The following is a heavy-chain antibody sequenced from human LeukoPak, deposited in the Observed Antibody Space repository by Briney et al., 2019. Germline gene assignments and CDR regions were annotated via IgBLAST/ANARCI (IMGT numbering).Heavy chain of an antibody. V-gene: IGHV3-53*01. CDR2: IYSGAST. CDR1: GFTVSSNY. J-gene: IGHJ4*02. D-gene: IGHD1-7*01. CDR3: ARGNWNYPFDY. Sequence: GVSLRLSCAASGFTVSSNYMSWVRQAPGKGLEWVSVIYSGASTYYAGSVKGRFTISRDNSKNTLYLQMNSLRAEDTAVYYCARGNWNYPFDYWGQGTLVTVSS.